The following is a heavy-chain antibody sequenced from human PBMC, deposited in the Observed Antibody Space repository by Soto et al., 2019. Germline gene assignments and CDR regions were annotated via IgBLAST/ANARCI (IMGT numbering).Heavy chain of an antibody. Sequence: EVQLLESGGGFVQPGGSLRLSCAASGFRFSDFAMTWVRQAPGRGLEWVSAITGTASSTYYADSVKGRFTISRDNSKNKLYLQISSLRAEDTAIYYCAKGAEGYVVSSLDSWGQGTLVTVSS. V-gene: IGHV3-23*01. CDR1: GFRFSDFA. J-gene: IGHJ4*02. D-gene: IGHD5-12*01. CDR2: ITGTASST. CDR3: AKGAEGYVVSSLDS.